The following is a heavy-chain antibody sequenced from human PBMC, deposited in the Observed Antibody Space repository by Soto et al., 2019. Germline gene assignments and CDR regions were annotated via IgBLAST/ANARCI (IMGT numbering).Heavy chain of an antibody. CDR1: GFTFDDYA. J-gene: IGHJ3*02. V-gene: IGHV3-9*01. CDR3: AREGYCSSTSCHDAFDI. Sequence: PGGSLRLSCAASGFTFDDYAMHWVRQAPGKGLEWVSGISWNSGSIGYADYVKGRFTISRDNAKNSLYLQMNSLRAEDTAFYYCAREGYCSSTSCHDAFDIWGQGTMVTVSS. CDR2: ISWNSGSI. D-gene: IGHD2-2*01.